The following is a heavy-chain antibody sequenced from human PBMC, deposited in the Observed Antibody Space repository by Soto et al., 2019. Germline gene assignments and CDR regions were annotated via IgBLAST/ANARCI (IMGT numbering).Heavy chain of an antibody. CDR2: INHSGST. CDR1: GGSFNNYY. J-gene: IGHJ4*02. D-gene: IGHD1-1*01. CDR3: ARGRLELHY. Sequence: QVQLQQWGAGLLKPSETLSLTCAVYGGSFNNYYWNWIRQPPGKGLEWIGKINHSGSTNYNPSLKSRSTISIDTSKNQFSLRLSSVTAADTAVYYCARGRLELHYWGQGTLVTVSS. V-gene: IGHV4-34*01.